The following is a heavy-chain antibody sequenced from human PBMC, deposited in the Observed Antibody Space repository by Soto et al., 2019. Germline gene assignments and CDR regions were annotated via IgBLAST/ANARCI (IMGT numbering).Heavy chain of an antibody. V-gene: IGHV3-23*01. D-gene: IGHD5-18*01. Sequence: PGGSLRLSCAASGFTFSGYAMSWVRQPPGEALEWVSGISGSGGGTYYADSVKGRFTISRDNSKNTLYLQMNSLRAEDTAVYYCAKEGGHLVDTVKIDYWGQGTLVTVSS. J-gene: IGHJ4*02. CDR2: ISGSGGGT. CDR3: AKEGGHLVDTVKIDY. CDR1: GFTFSGYA.